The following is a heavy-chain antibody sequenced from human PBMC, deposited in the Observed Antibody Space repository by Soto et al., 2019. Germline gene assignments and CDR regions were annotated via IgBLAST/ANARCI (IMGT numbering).Heavy chain of an antibody. CDR2: ISSDGTTT. V-gene: IGHV3-11*01. Sequence: QVPLVESGGGLVKPGGSLRLSCVVSAFSFSDYYVSWIRQAPEKGLECISYISSDGTTTYYADSVKGRFTISRDNTKNSLYLQMDSLRADDTAVYYCARGHQYVHYWGQGTLVTVSS. J-gene: IGHJ1*01. CDR3: ARGHQYVHY. CDR1: AFSFSDYY.